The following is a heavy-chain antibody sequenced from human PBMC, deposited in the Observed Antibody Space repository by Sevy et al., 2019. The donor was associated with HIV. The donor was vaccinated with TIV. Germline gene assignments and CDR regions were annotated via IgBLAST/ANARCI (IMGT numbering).Heavy chain of an antibody. J-gene: IGHJ4*02. Sequence: GGSLRLSCAASGFTFSNAWMSWVRQAPGKGLEWVGRIKRKTDGGTTDYAAPVKGRFTISRDDSKNTLYLQMNSLKTEDTAVYYCTLPTVTDDYWGQGTLVTVSS. CDR2: IKRKTDGGTT. D-gene: IGHD4-17*01. CDR3: TLPTVTDDY. CDR1: GFTFSNAW. V-gene: IGHV3-15*01.